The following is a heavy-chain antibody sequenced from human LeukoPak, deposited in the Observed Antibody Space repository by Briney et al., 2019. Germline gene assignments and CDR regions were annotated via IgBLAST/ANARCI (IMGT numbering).Heavy chain of an antibody. CDR1: GGSITSYY. CDR3: ARSEKYYYARLDY. Sequence: SETLSLTCTVSGGSITSYYWSWIRQPPGKGLEWIGYISYSGSTKYNPSLKSRVTISLDTSKNQFSLKLSSVTAADTAVYYCARSEKYYYARLDYWGQGTLVTASS. V-gene: IGHV4-59*01. CDR2: ISYSGST. D-gene: IGHD3-10*01. J-gene: IGHJ4*02.